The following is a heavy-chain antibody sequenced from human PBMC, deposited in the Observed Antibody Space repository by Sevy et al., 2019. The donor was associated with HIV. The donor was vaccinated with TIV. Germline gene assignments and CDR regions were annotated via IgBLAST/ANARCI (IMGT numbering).Heavy chain of an antibody. CDR2: ISFSGVAT. Sequence: GGSLRLSCTASGFTFGSYGMSWVRQPPGKGLEWVSSISFSGVATFYADSVRGRFTISRDNSKNILYLQMNSLRAEDTAVYFCAKPPSNHDVLHYYGMDVWGQGTTVTVSS. V-gene: IGHV3-23*01. J-gene: IGHJ6*02. CDR1: GFTFGSYG. D-gene: IGHD3-10*02. CDR3: AKPPSNHDVLHYYGMDV.